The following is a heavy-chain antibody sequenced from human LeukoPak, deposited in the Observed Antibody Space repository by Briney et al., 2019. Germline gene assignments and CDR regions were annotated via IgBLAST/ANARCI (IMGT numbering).Heavy chain of an antibody. CDR1: GYTFTSYA. CDR2: INAGNGNT. Sequence: ASVKFSCKASGYTFTSYAMHWVRQAPVQKLDWMGCINAGNGNTKYSQKFQGRVTITRDTSASTAYMELSSLRSEDTVFFFKQKTAYEILTGYYTLDYWGQGTLVTVSS. D-gene: IGHD3-9*01. V-gene: IGHV1-3*01. J-gene: IGHJ4*02. CDR3: QKTAYEILTGYYTLDY.